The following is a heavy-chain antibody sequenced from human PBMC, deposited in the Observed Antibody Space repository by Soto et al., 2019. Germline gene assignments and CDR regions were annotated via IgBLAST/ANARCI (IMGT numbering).Heavy chain of an antibody. Sequence: QVQLVESGGGVVQPGRSLRLSCAASGFTFSSYGMHWVRQAPGKGLEWVAVISYDGSNKYYADSVKGRFTISRDNSKNTLYLQMNSRRAEDTAVYYCAKSLSPSNCNPGGGLDWCDPWGQGTLVTVSS. CDR2: ISYDGSNK. V-gene: IGHV3-30*18. J-gene: IGHJ5*02. CDR3: AKSLSPSNCNPGGGLDWCDP. CDR1: GFTFSSYG. D-gene: IGHD2-15*01.